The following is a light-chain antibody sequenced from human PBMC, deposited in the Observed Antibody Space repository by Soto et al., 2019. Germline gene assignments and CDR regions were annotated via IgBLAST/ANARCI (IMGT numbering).Light chain of an antibody. V-gene: IGKV3-11*01. CDR2: DAS. J-gene: IGKJ5*01. Sequence: IVFAHCRITQKLSPGERASLSCRAIQSIASHLAWYQQKPGQAPRLLIHDASSRATGIPARFSGSGSGTDFTLTISSLEPEDFAVYYCQQRNNWPPSITFGPGTRLEIK. CDR1: QSIASH. CDR3: QQRNNWPPSIT.